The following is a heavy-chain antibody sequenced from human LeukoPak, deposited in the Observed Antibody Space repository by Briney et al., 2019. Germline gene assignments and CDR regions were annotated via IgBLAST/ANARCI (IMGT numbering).Heavy chain of an antibody. D-gene: IGHD5-12*01. Sequence: PGGSLRLSCAASGFTFSSYAMSWVRQAPGKGLEWVSAISGSGGSTYYADSVKGRFTISRDNSKNTLYLQMNSLRAEDTAVYYCAKTQYSGYASYYYYGMDVWGQGTTVTVSS. V-gene: IGHV3-23*01. J-gene: IGHJ6*02. CDR1: GFTFSSYA. CDR3: AKTQYSGYASYYYYGMDV. CDR2: ISGSGGST.